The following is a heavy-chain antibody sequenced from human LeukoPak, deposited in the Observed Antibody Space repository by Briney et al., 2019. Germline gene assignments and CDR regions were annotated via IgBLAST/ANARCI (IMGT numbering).Heavy chain of an antibody. Sequence: SETLSLTCTVSGGSISSYYWSWIRQPPGKGLEWIGEINHSGSTNYNPSLKSRVTISVDTSKNQFSLKLSSVTAADTAVYYCARGYYYDSSAYYKYWGQGTLVTVSS. CDR2: INHSGST. D-gene: IGHD3-22*01. J-gene: IGHJ4*02. CDR1: GGSISSYY. CDR3: ARGYYYDSSAYYKY. V-gene: IGHV4-34*01.